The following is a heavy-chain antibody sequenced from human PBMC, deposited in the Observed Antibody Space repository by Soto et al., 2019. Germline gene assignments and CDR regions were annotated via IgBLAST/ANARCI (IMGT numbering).Heavy chain of an antibody. Sequence: EVQLVESGGGLVKPGGSLRLSCAASGFTFSNAWMSWVRQAPGKGLEWVGRIKSKTDGGTTDYAAPVKGRFTISRDDSKNTLYLQMNSLKTEDTAVYYCTTPPFVSDGYNDSDYWGQGTLVTVSS. V-gene: IGHV3-15*01. D-gene: IGHD5-12*01. CDR2: IKSKTDGGTT. CDR1: GFTFSNAW. CDR3: TTPPFVSDGYNDSDY. J-gene: IGHJ4*02.